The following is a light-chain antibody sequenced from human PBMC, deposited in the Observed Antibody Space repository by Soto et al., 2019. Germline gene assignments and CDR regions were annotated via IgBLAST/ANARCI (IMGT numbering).Light chain of an antibody. CDR1: SSDVGGYNY. J-gene: IGLJ1*01. V-gene: IGLV2-14*01. CDR3: SSYTSSSTRV. CDR2: DVS. Sequence: QPALTQPASVSGSPGRSITISCTGTSSDVGGYNYVSWYQQHPGKAPKLMIYDVSNRPSGVSNRFSGSKSGNTASLTISGLQAEDEADYYCSSYTSSSTRVFGTGTKVTVL.